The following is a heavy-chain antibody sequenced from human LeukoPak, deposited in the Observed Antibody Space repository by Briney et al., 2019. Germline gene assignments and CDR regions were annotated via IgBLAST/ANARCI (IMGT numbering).Heavy chain of an antibody. V-gene: IGHV3-23*01. CDR1: GFTFSSYA. J-gene: IGHJ4*02. Sequence: GGSLRLSCAASGFTFSSYAMSWVRQAPGKGLEWVSAISGSGGSTYYADSVKGRFTISRGNSKNTLYLQMNSLRAEDTAVYYCAKRDSSNYDLDYWGQGTLVTVSS. CDR3: AKRDSSNYDLDY. D-gene: IGHD4-11*01. CDR2: ISGSGGST.